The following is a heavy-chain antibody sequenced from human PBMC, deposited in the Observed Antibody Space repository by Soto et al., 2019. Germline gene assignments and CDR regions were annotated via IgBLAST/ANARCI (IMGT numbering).Heavy chain of an antibody. V-gene: IGHV1-3*01. CDR3: ARENRYFFYGMDA. Sequence: ASVKVSCKASGYTFTSYAMHWVRQAPGQRLEWMGWINAGNGNTKYSQKLQGRVTITRDTSASTAYMELSRLRSADTAMYYCARENRYFFYGMDAWGHGTPLTVSS. CDR2: INAGNGNT. CDR1: GYTFTSYA. J-gene: IGHJ6*02.